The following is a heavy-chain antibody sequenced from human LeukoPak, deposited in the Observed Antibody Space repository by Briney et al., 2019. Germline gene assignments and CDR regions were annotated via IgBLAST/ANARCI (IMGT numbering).Heavy chain of an antibody. D-gene: IGHD6-6*01. Sequence: GGSLRLSCAACGLTVSGTYMTWVRQAPTKGLEWVSIIYSGGDTYYADSVKGRFTISRDNSKNTVYLQMNSLRAEDTAMYYCARDSSSLGDAFDIWGQGTMVTVSS. CDR3: ARDSSSLGDAFDI. CDR1: GLTVSGTY. V-gene: IGHV3-53*01. J-gene: IGHJ3*02. CDR2: IYSGGDT.